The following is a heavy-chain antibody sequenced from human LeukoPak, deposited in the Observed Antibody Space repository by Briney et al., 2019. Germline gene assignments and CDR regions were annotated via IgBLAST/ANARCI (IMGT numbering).Heavy chain of an antibody. D-gene: IGHD6-19*01. CDR3: AREMYSSGYYHLDS. Sequence: PSETLSLTCSVSSDSISDISYSWSWIRQPAGKGLEWIGRLYNNGRSNSNPSLKNRVTISGDTSRDQISLKVSSVTVADTAVYYCAREMYSSGYYHLDSWGQGTLVTVSS. CDR2: LYNNGRS. CDR1: SDSISDISYS. V-gene: IGHV4-61*02. J-gene: IGHJ4*02.